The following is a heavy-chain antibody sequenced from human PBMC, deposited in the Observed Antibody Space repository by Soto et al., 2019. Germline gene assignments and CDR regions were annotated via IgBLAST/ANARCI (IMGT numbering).Heavy chain of an antibody. CDR1: GYSSRSGYY. CDR3: AGTDSYTSGLDY. D-gene: IGHD6-19*01. V-gene: IGHV4-38-2*01. CDR2: IYHSGGT. J-gene: IGHJ4*02. Sequence: PSETLSLTCAVSGYSSRSGYYWAWIRQPPGKGLEYIGSIYHSGGTFYNPSLKSRVTMSVDTSKKQFSLSLTAVTAADTAVYYCAGTDSYTSGLDYWGQGTVVTSPQ.